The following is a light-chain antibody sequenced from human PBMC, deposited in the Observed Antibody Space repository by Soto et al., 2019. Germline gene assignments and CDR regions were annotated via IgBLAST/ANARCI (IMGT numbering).Light chain of an antibody. CDR1: SSNIGADYE. CDR2: GNT. J-gene: IGLJ1*01. Sequence: QSALTQPPSVSGAPGQRVIISCTGGSSNIGADYEVHWYQQLPGTAPKLLIYGNTNRPSGVPDRFSGSKSGSSASLAITGLQAEDEAAYYCQSYDNTLKGCVFGTGTKVTVL. V-gene: IGLV1-40*01. CDR3: QSYDNTLKGCV.